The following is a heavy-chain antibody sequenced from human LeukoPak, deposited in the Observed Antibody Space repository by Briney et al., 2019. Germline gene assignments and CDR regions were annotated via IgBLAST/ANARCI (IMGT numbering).Heavy chain of an antibody. CDR3: ARVPKMGWGYFQH. CDR1: GGSISSYY. Sequence: SETLSLTCTVSGGSISSYYWSWIRQPPGKGLEWIGYIYYSGSTNYNPSLKSRVTISVDTSKNQFSLKLSSVTAADTAVYYCARVPKMGWGYFQHWGQGTLVTVSS. J-gene: IGHJ1*01. CDR2: IYYSGST. V-gene: IGHV4-59*01. D-gene: IGHD5-24*01.